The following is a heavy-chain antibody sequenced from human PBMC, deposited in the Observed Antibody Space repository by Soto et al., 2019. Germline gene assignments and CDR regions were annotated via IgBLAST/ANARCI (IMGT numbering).Heavy chain of an antibody. Sequence: SEPLSLTCSVSFASINRCDTYYFNWVLQHPVKGLEWIGYIYYSGRIYYNPSLESRVTISVDTSKNQFSLKLTSVTAADTAVYYCAHSLRSFYYFGLDGWGQGTTVTVSS. V-gene: IGHV4-31*03. CDR3: AHSLRSFYYFGLDG. D-gene: IGHD3-10*01. J-gene: IGHJ6*02. CDR2: IYYSGRI. CDR1: FASINRCDTYY.